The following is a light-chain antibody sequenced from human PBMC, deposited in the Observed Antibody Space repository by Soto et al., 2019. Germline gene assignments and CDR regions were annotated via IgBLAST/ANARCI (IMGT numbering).Light chain of an antibody. V-gene: IGLV2-14*01. Sequence: QSVLTQPASVSGSPGQSITISCTGTSTDVNGRNYVSWYQQHPGKAPKVIIYEVTNRPSGISHRFSGSKSGNTASLTISGLQAEDEADYYCCSYTSGTSVFGTGTNVTVL. CDR1: STDVNGRNY. CDR3: CSYTSGTSV. J-gene: IGLJ1*01. CDR2: EVT.